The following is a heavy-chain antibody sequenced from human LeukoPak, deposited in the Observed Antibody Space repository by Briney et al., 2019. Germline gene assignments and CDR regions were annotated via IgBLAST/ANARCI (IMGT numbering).Heavy chain of an antibody. J-gene: IGHJ4*02. Sequence: GGSLRLSCAASGFTFSSYAMSWVRQAPGKGLEWVSAICGSGGSTYYADSVKGRFTISRDNSKNTLYLQMNSLSAEDTAVYYCAKLTGYFDWLFRSGYFDYWGQGTLVTVSS. V-gene: IGHV3-23*01. CDR3: AKLTGYFDWLFRSGYFDY. CDR2: ICGSGGST. D-gene: IGHD3-9*01. CDR1: GFTFSSYA.